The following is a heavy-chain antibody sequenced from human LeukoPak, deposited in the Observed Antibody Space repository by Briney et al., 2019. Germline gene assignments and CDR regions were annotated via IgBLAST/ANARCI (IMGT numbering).Heavy chain of an antibody. CDR2: IKQDGSEK. V-gene: IGHV3-7*01. D-gene: IGHD3-10*01. CDR3: AKDRDTRVFDY. J-gene: IGHJ4*02. CDR1: GFTFSSYW. Sequence: GGSLRLSCAASGFTFSSYWMSWVRQAPGKGLEWVANIKQDGSEKNYVDSVKGRFTISRDNAKNSLYLQMNSLRAEDTAVYYCAKDRDTRVFDYWGQGTLVTVSS.